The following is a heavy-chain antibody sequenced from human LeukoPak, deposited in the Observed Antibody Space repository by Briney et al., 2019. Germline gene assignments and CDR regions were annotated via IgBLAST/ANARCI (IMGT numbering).Heavy chain of an antibody. J-gene: IGHJ4*02. V-gene: IGHV3-33*01. CDR2: IWYDGSKK. D-gene: IGHD6-13*01. CDR1: GFTFSGYG. CDR3: ARDRRYSSSWPIDY. Sequence: GGSLRLSCAASGFTFSGYGMHWVRQAPGKGLEWVAVIWYDGSKKYYADSVKGRFTISRDNSKNTLFLQMDSLRAEDTAMYYCARDRRYSSSWPIDYWGQGTLSPSPQ.